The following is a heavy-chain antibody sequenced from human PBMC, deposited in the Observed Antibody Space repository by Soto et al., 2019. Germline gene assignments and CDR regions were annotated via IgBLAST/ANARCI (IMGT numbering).Heavy chain of an antibody. J-gene: IGHJ6*02. V-gene: IGHV4-61*01. CDR1: GGSISSGCYY. D-gene: IGHD3-16*02. CDR3: ARGSLGPQGMDV. Sequence: SSETLSLTCTVSGGSISSGCYYWSWIRQHPGKGLEWIGYIYYSGSTNYNPSLKSRVTISVDTSKNQFSLKLSSVTAADTAVYYCARGSLGPQGMDVWGQGTTVTVSS. CDR2: IYYSGST.